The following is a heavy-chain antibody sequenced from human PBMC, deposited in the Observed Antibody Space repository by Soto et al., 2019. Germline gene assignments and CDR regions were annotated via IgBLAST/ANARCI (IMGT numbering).Heavy chain of an antibody. J-gene: IGHJ4*02. CDR3: ARGYAGDFWSGNPNPDYYFDY. CDR2: IYYSGST. V-gene: IGHV4-31*03. D-gene: IGHD3-3*01. CDR1: GGSISSGGYY. Sequence: PSETLSLTCTVSGGSISSGGYYWSWIRQHPGKGLEWIGYIYYSGSTYYNPSLKSRVTISVDTSKNQFSLKLSSVTAADTAVYYCARGYAGDFWSGNPNPDYYFDYWGQGTLVTVSS.